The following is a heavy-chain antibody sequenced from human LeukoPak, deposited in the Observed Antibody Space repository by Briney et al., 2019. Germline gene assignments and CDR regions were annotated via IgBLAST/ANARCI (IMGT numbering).Heavy chain of an antibody. CDR3: ARGAPEGCSGGSCYSLGLTHSNY. D-gene: IGHD2-15*01. J-gene: IGHJ4*02. CDR1: GFTFSSYS. Sequence: PGGSLRLSCAASGFTFSSYSMNWVRQAPGKGLEWVSSISSSSSYIYYADSVKGRFTISRDNAKNSLYLQMNSLRAEDTAVYYCARGAPEGCSGGSCYSLGLTHSNYWGQGTLVTVSS. V-gene: IGHV3-21*01. CDR2: ISSSSSYI.